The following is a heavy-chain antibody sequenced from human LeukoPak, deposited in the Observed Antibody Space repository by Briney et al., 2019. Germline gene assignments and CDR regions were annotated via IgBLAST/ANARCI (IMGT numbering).Heavy chain of an antibody. V-gene: IGHV1-18*01. Sequence: GASVKVSCKASGYTFTSYGISWVRQAPGQGLEWMGWISAYNGNTNYAQKLQGRVTMTTDTSTSTAYMELRSLRSDDTAVYYCARAGPVVPAARGRFDPWGQGTLVTVSS. J-gene: IGHJ5*02. CDR1: GYTFTSYG. D-gene: IGHD2-2*01. CDR2: ISAYNGNT. CDR3: ARAGPVVPAARGRFDP.